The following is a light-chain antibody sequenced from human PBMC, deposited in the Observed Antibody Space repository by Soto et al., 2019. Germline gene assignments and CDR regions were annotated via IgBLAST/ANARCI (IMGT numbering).Light chain of an antibody. CDR1: SSNIGGNY. J-gene: IGLJ2*01. Sequence: QSVLTQPPSASGAPGQRVTISCSGSSSNIGGNYVYWYQQLPGTAPKLLIYRNNQRPSGVPDRFSGSKSDTSASLAISGLRSEDEADYYCASWDDSMSATLFGGGTKVTV. CDR2: RNN. V-gene: IGLV1-47*01. CDR3: ASWDDSMSATL.